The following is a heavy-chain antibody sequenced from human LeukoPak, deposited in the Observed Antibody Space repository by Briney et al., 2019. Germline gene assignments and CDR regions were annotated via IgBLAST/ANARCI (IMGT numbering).Heavy chain of an antibody. CDR3: ARFTPQGYGWGGYNRFDP. J-gene: IGHJ5*02. D-gene: IGHD3-16*01. CDR1: GGSISSYY. Sequence: PSETLSLTCTVSGGSISSYYWNWIRQPPGKGLEWIGYIYYSGSTNYNPSLKSRVTMSVDTSKNQFSLNLTSVTAADTAVYYCARFTPQGYGWGGYNRFDPWGQGTLVTVSS. CDR2: IYYSGST. V-gene: IGHV4-59*01.